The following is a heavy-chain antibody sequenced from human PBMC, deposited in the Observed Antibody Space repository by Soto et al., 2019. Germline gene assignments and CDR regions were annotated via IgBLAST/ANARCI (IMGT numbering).Heavy chain of an antibody. CDR3: AKAAVAGYDYGMDV. J-gene: IGHJ6*02. D-gene: IGHD6-19*01. Sequence: EVQLLESGGGLVQPGGSLRLSCAASGFTFSSYAMSWVRQAPGKGLEWVSAISGSGGSTYYEDSVKGRFTISRDNSKNKLHLQMNSLRAEDTAVYYCAKAAVAGYDYGMDVWGQGTTVTVSS. CDR1: GFTFSSYA. CDR2: ISGSGGST. V-gene: IGHV3-23*01.